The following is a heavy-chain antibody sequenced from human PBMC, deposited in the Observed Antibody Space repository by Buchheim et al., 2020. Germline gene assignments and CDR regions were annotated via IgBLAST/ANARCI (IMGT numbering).Heavy chain of an antibody. CDR1: GFTFSSYA. CDR3: AKDTPLETYYYDSSGYLFDY. CDR2: ISGSGGST. Sequence: EVQLLKSGGGLVQPGGSLRLSCAASGFTFSSYAMSWVRQAPGKGLEWVSAISGSGGSTYYADSVKGRFTISRDNSKNTLYLQMNSLRAEDTAVYYCAKDTPLETYYYDSSGYLFDYWGQGTL. D-gene: IGHD3-22*01. J-gene: IGHJ4*02. V-gene: IGHV3-23*01.